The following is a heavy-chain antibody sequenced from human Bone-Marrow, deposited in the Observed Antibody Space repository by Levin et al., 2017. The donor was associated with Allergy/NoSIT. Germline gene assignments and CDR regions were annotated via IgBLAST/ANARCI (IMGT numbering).Heavy chain of an antibody. D-gene: IGHD3-3*01. V-gene: IGHV4-31*03. J-gene: IGHJ3*02. CDR2: ISYSGNT. CDR3: ARGITIFGVFLAVNDAFDI. Sequence: SETLSLTCTVSGGSINSGNYYWTWIRQHPGKGLEWIGYISYSGNTFYNASLKSRLTISVDTSKTHFSLRLSSVTAADTAVYYCARGITIFGVFLAVNDAFDIWGQGTMVTVSS. CDR1: GGSINSGNYY.